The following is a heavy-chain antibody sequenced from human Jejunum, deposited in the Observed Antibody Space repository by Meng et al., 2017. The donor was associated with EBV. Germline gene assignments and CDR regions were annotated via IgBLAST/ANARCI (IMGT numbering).Heavy chain of an antibody. V-gene: IGHV4-4*02. CDR1: GGSISVNGW. CDR3: AGNGYYALEY. D-gene: IGHD3-22*01. Sequence: LEEAGPRLQNPSGALSHSFVVFGGSISVNGWWMWDRQPRGEGLEWLGEIYHGGGTNYSPSLESGVTISVVKSKNQFALKLNSVTVADTAVYYCAGNGYYALEYWGPGILVTVSS. J-gene: IGHJ4*02. CDR2: IYHGGGT.